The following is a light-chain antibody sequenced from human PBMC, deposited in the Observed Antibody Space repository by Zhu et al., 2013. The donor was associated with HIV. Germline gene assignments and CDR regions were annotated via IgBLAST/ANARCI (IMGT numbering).Light chain of an antibody. J-gene: IGLJ2*01. V-gene: IGLV1-51*01. Sequence: QSVLTQPPSVSAAPGQKVTISCSGSSSNIGNNYVSWYQQFPGTAPKLLIYDNNKRPSGIPDRFSGSKSGTSASLAISGLQAEDEADYYCQSYDARLSAVVFGGGTKLTVL. CDR2: DNN. CDR1: SSNIGNNY. CDR3: QSYDARLSAVV.